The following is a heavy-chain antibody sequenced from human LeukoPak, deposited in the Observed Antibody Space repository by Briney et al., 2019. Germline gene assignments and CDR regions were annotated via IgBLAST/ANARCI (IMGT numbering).Heavy chain of an antibody. V-gene: IGHV3-23*01. CDR2: ISGSGGST. CDR1: GFTFSSYA. D-gene: IGHD4-17*01. J-gene: IGHJ3*02. CDR3: APPIGEDYGDPQSAFDI. Sequence: PGGSLRLSCAASGFTFSSYAMSWVRQAPGKGLEWVSAISGSGGSTYYADSVKGRFTIYRDNSKNTLYLQMNSLRAEDTAVYYCAPPIGEDYGDPQSAFDIWGQGTMVTVSS.